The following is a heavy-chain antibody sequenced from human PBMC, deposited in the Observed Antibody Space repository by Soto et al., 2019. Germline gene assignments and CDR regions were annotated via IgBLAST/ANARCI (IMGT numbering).Heavy chain of an antibody. D-gene: IGHD6-6*01. CDR1: GGSISSSSYY. Sequence: SETLSLTCTVSGGSISSSSYYWGWIRQPPGKGLEWIGSIYYSGSTYYNPSLKSRFTISVDTSKNQFSLKLSSVTAADTAVYYCAVGKKRHSSSSSGRTPFDYWGQGTLVTVSS. J-gene: IGHJ4*02. CDR2: IYYSGST. CDR3: AVGKKRHSSSSSGRTPFDY. V-gene: IGHV4-39*01.